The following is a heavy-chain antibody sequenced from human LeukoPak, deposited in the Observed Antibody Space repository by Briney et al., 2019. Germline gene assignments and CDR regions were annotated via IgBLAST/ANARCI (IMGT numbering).Heavy chain of an antibody. Sequence: PSETLSLTCTVSGGSISSYNWSWIRQPAGKGLEWIGRIYTSGSTNYNPSLKSRVTMSVDTSMNQFSLKLSSVTAADTAVYYCARDYYDYVWGSFRDPYWYFDLWGRGTLVTVSS. V-gene: IGHV4-4*07. CDR2: IYTSGST. D-gene: IGHD3-16*02. CDR3: ARDYYDYVWGSFRDPYWYFDL. CDR1: GGSISSYN. J-gene: IGHJ2*01.